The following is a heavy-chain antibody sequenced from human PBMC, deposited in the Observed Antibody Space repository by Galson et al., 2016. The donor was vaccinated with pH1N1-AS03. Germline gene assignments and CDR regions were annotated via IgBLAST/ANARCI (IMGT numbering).Heavy chain of an antibody. J-gene: IGHJ4*02. CDR2: IHSSGST. CDR1: GDSITSGNYF. CDR3: ARDLGAGGPEDS. V-gene: IGHV4-61*02. Sequence: TLSLTCTVSGDSITSGNYFCSWIRQPAGKGLEWIGRIHSSGSTDYNSSLKRRVIISVDTSNNEFSLTLSSVTAADTAVYYCARDLGAGGPEDSWGPGTRVTISS. D-gene: IGHD3-3*01.